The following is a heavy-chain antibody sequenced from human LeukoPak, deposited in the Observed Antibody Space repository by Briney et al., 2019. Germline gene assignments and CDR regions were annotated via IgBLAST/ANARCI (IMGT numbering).Heavy chain of an antibody. CDR1: GGSIGTYY. Sequence: PSETLSLTCTVSGGSIGTYYWSWIRQSPGKGLEWIGYIYYDGGTNYNPSLKSRVTISVDTSKNQFSLKVFSVTAADTAVYYCARVSEVGFASYASAWYWFDPWGQGTLVTVSS. V-gene: IGHV4-59*01. D-gene: IGHD6-19*01. CDR3: ARVSEVGFASYASAWYWFDP. J-gene: IGHJ5*02. CDR2: IYYDGGT.